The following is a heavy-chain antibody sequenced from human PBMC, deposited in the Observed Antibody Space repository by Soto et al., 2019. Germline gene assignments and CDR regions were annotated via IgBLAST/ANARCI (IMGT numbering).Heavy chain of an antibody. J-gene: IGHJ5*02. CDR2: ISYDGSNK. V-gene: IGHV3-30*18. Sequence: QVQLVESGGGVVQPGRSLRLSCAASGFTFSSYGMHWVRQAPGKGLEWVAVISYDGSNKYYADSVKGRFTISRDNSKNTLYLQMNSLRAEDTAVYYCAEGGQLELNWFDPWGQGTLVTVSS. CDR3: AEGGQLELNWFDP. D-gene: IGHD1-7*01. CDR1: GFTFSSYG.